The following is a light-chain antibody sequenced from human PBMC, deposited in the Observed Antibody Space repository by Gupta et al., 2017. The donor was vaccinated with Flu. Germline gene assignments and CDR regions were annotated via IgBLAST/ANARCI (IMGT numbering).Light chain of an antibody. CDR3: MQGVHWPYT. V-gene: IGKV2-30*02. CDR1: QGLVPSDGNTY. CDR2: KVS. J-gene: IGKJ2*01. Sequence: ISCRSSQGLVPSDGNTYFNLCQLRPGPSPRRLFYKVSNRDSGVPDRISGCGSGTDFTLKISGVEAEGVGIYYCMQGVHWPYTFGQGTKLEIK.